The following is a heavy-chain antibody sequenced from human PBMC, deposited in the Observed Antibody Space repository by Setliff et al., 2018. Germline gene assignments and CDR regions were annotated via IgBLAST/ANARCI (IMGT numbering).Heavy chain of an antibody. CDR2: INPGGGST. D-gene: IGHD6-13*01. J-gene: IGHJ4*02. Sequence: GASVKVSCKATGYTLSRHYMYWVRQAPGQGPAWMGTINPGGGSTSYAERFQDRITLTRNTSTSTIYMEMSSLTSEDTAMYYCARAGDAAAGRKGVFEYWGQGSLVTVSS. CDR3: ARAGDAAAGRKGVFEY. CDR1: GYTLSRHY. V-gene: IGHV1-46*01.